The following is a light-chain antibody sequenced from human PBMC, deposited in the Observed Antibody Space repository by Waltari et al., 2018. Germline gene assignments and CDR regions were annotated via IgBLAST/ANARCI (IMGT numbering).Light chain of an antibody. V-gene: IGLV2-14*01. CDR2: DVS. J-gene: IGLJ3*02. CDR3: SSYTSSSTWV. CDR1: SSDVGGYNY. Sequence: QSALTQPASVSGSPGPSITISCTGTSSDVGGYNYVSWYQQHPGKAPKLMIYDVSKRPAVMSNRFAGSKSGSTASLTISGLQAEDEADYYCSSYTSSSTWVFGGGTKLTVL.